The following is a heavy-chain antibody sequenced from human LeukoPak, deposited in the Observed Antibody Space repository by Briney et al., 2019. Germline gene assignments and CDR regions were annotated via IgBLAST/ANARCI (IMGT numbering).Heavy chain of an antibody. J-gene: IGHJ4*02. D-gene: IGHD3-16*01. Sequence: PGESLKISCKGSGYSFTNYWIAWVRQMPGKGLEWMGIIYPGNSDTRYSPSFQGQVTISADKSISTAYLQWSSLKASDTAMYYCARPGQLGEYTPYYFDYWGQGVLVTVSS. CDR2: IYPGNSDT. CDR3: ARPGQLGEYTPYYFDY. CDR1: GYSFTNYW. V-gene: IGHV5-51*01.